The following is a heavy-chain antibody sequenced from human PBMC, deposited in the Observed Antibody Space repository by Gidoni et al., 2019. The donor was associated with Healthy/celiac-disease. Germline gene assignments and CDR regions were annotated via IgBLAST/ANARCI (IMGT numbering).Heavy chain of an antibody. J-gene: IGHJ3*02. CDR3: ARDYYDSSGYYYAGGAFDI. Sequence: QVQLVESGGGLVKPGGSLRLSCAASGFTFSDYYLSWIRQAPGKGLEWVSYSSSSGSTIYYADSVKGRFTISRDNAKNSLYLQMNSLRAEDTAVYYCARDYYDSSGYYYAGGAFDIWGQGTMVTVSS. V-gene: IGHV3-11*01. CDR1: GFTFSDYY. D-gene: IGHD3-22*01. CDR2: SSSSGSTI.